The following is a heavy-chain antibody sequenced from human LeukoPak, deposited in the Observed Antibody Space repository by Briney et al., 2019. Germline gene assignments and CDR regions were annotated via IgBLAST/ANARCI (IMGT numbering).Heavy chain of an antibody. Sequence: GGSLRLSCAASGFTFRSYSMNWVRQAPGKGLEWVSSISSSGSTIYYADSVKGRFTISRDNAKNSLYLQMNSLRAEDTAVYYCAREGYSSSSGGYYYYYYMDVWGKGTTVTVSS. D-gene: IGHD6-6*01. CDR3: AREGYSSSSGGYYYYYYMDV. CDR1: GFTFRSYS. J-gene: IGHJ6*03. V-gene: IGHV3-48*01. CDR2: ISSSGSTI.